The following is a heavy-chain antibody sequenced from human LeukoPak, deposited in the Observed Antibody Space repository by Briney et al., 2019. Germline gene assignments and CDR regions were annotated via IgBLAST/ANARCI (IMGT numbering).Heavy chain of an antibody. CDR1: GGSFSGYY. CDR2: INHSGST. V-gene: IGHV4-34*01. CDR3: ARGFLAMMKA. Sequence: PSETLSLTCAVYGGSFSGYYWSWIRQPPGKGLEWIGEINHSGSTNYNPSLKSRVTISVDTSKNQFSLKLSSVTAADTAVYYCARGFLAMMKAWGQGTLVTVSS. J-gene: IGHJ5*02. D-gene: IGHD5-12*01.